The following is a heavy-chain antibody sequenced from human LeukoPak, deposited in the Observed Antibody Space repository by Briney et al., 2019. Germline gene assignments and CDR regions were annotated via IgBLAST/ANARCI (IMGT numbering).Heavy chain of an antibody. CDR2: ISGSGGST. CDR3: AKGGVGYSGSYYVGY. Sequence: PGGSLRLSCAASGFTFSSYAMSWVRQAPGKGLEWVSAISGSGGSTYCADSVKGRFTISRDNSKNTLYLQMNSLRAEDTAVYYCAKGGVGYSGSYYVGYWGQGTLVTVSS. V-gene: IGHV3-23*01. D-gene: IGHD1-26*01. CDR1: GFTFSSYA. J-gene: IGHJ4*02.